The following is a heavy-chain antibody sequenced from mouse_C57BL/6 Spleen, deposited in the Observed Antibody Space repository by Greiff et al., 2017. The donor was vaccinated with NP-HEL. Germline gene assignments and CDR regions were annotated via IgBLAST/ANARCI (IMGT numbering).Heavy chain of an antibody. V-gene: IGHV1-69*01. J-gene: IGHJ2*01. CDR2: IDPSDSYT. CDR1: GYTFTSYW. CDR3: ERRYYGSNGDFDY. D-gene: IGHD1-1*01. Sequence: QVQLQQPGAELVMPGASVKLSCKASGYTFTSYWMHWVKQRPGQGLEWIGEIDPSDSYTNYNQKFKGKSTLTVDKSSSTAYMQLSSLTSEDSAVYYCERRYYGSNGDFDYWGQGTTLTVSS.